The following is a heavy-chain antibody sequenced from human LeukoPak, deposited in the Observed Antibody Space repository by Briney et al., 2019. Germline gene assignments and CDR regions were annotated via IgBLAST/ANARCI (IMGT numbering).Heavy chain of an antibody. CDR2: INPNSGGT. Sequence: ASVKVSCKASGYTFTGYYMHWVRQAPGQGLEWMGWINPNSGGTNYAQKFQGRVTMTRDTSISTAYMELSRLRSDGTAVYYCAREILYGLVLGNFDYWGQGTLVTVSS. D-gene: IGHD6-19*01. J-gene: IGHJ4*02. CDR3: AREILYGLVLGNFDY. V-gene: IGHV1-2*02. CDR1: GYTFTGYY.